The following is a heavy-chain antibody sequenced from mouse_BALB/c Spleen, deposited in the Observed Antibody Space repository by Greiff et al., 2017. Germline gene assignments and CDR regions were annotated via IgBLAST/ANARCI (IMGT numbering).Heavy chain of an antibody. Sequence: VQLQQTGPELVKPGASVKISCKASGYSFTDYIMLWVKQSHGKSLEWIGNINPYYGSTSYNLKFKDKATLTVDKSSSTAYMQLSSPTSEDSAVYYCARSGTVVATGYFDYWGQGTTLTVSS. V-gene: IGHV1-39*01. J-gene: IGHJ2*01. CDR1: GYSFTDYI. CDR3: ARSGTVVATGYFDY. CDR2: INPYYGST. D-gene: IGHD1-1*01.